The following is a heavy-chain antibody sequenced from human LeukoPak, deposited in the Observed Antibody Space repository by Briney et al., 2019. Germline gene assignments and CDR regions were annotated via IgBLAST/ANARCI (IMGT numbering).Heavy chain of an antibody. D-gene: IGHD3-22*01. CDR1: GFTVSSKY. J-gene: IGHJ4*02. CDR2: ISGSGGST. Sequence: GGSLRLSCAASGFTVSSKYMSWVRQAPGKGLEWVSAISGSGGSTYYADSVKGRFTISRDNSKNTLYLQMNSLRAEDTAVYYCAKVTMIVVVITSHFDYWGQGTLVTVSS. CDR3: AKVTMIVVVITSHFDY. V-gene: IGHV3-23*01.